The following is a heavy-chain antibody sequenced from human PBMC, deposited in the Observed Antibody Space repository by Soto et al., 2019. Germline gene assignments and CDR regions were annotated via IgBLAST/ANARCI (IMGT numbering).Heavy chain of an antibody. CDR1: GYTFTSYH. D-gene: IGHD5-12*01. CDR2: VSGYDGDP. J-gene: IGHJ4*02. Sequence: QVQLVQSGAEVKKPGASVRVSCKASGYTFTSYHITWVRQAPGQGLEWMGSVSGYDGDPNSAQSFQGRVTMTTDPSTNTADMVLRSLRSDDTAMYFWAKVVIVATIPGRATSFDYWGQGTLVTVSS. V-gene: IGHV1-18*01. CDR3: AKVVIVATIPGRATSFDY.